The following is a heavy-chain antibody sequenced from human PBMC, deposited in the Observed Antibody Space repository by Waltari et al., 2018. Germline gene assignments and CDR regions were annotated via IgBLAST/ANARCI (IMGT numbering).Heavy chain of an antibody. CDR1: GFTFSSYE. J-gene: IGHJ6*02. CDR2: ISSSGSTI. CDR3: ARDRGLYGMDV. V-gene: IGHV3-48*03. Sequence: EVQLVESGGGLIQPGGSLRLSCEASGFTFSSYEMNWVRQAPGKGLEWVSYISSSGSTIYYADSVKGRFTISRDNAKNSLYLQMNSLRAEDTAVYYCARDRGLYGMDVWGQGTTVTVSS.